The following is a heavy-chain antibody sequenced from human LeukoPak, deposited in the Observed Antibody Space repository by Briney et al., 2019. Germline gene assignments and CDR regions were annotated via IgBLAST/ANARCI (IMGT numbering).Heavy chain of an antibody. CDR3: ARDLYSSGWPPNGYGMDV. D-gene: IGHD6-19*01. CDR2: IIPIFGTA. J-gene: IGHJ6*02. Sequence: SVKVSCKASGGTFSSYAISWVRQAPGQGLEWMGGIIPIFGTANYAQKFQGRVTITADKSTSTAYMELSSLRSEDTAVYYCARDLYSSGWPPNGYGMDVWGQGTTVTVSS. V-gene: IGHV1-69*06. CDR1: GGTFSSYA.